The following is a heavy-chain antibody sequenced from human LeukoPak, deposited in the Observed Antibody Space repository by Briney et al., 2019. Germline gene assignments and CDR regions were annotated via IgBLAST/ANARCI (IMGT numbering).Heavy chain of an antibody. CDR1: GFTFSSYA. J-gene: IGHJ4*02. CDR2: ISYDGSNK. D-gene: IGHD6-13*01. V-gene: IGHV3-30-3*01. Sequence: PGGSLRLSCAASGFTFSSYAMHWVRQAPGKGLEWVAVISYDGSNKYYADSVKGRFTISRDNSKNTLYLQMNSLRAEDTAVYYCARDLAAAAGYFDYWGQGTLVTVSS. CDR3: ARDLAAAAGYFDY.